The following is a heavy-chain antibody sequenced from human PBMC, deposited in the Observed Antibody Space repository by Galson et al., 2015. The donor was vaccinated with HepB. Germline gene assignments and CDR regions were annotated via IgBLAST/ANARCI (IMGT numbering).Heavy chain of an antibody. J-gene: IGHJ2*01. CDR1: EFTFSNHG. V-gene: IGHV3-33*08. CDR3: ARDVDRGWYLEL. D-gene: IGHD5-12*01. Sequence: SLRLSCAGSEFTFSNHGMHWVRQAPGKGLEWVAVIWYDGNNKYYADSVKARFPISRDNSKNTLYLQMNRLRVEDTAVYYCARDVDRGWYLELWGRGTLVTVSS. CDR2: IWYDGNNK.